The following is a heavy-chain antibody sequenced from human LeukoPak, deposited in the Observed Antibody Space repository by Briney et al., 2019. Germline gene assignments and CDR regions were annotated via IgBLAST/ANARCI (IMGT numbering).Heavy chain of an antibody. CDR1: GYSFTNYW. D-gene: IGHD2-2*01. Sequence: GESLKISCKGSGYSFTNYWITWVRPMPGQGLEWMGRIDPSDSYTNYSPSFQGHVTISADKSISTAYVQWSSLKASDTAMYYCARLGLGYCSGTSCYFLDSWGQGSLVTVSS. J-gene: IGHJ4*02. V-gene: IGHV5-10-1*01. CDR2: IDPSDSYT. CDR3: ARLGLGYCSGTSCYFLDS.